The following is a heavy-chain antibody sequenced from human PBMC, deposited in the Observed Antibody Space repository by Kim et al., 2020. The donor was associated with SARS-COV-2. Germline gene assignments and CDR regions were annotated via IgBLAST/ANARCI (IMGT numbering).Heavy chain of an antibody. Sequence: GGSLRLSCAASGFTFSSYAMSWVRQAPGKGLEWVSAISGSGGSTYYADSVKGRFTISRDNSKNTLDLQMNSLRAEDTAVYYCAKDYDRSGYYFYGMDVWGQGPTVTVSS. CDR1: GFTFSSYA. CDR3: AKDYDRSGYYFYGMDV. CDR2: ISGSGGST. V-gene: IGHV3-23*01. J-gene: IGHJ6*02. D-gene: IGHD3-22*01.